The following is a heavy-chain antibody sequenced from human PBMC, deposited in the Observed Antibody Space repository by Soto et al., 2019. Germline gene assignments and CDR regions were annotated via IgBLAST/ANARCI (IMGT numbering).Heavy chain of an antibody. CDR3: ARTLYGDNVDY. CDR2: INPNNGNT. D-gene: IGHD4-17*01. Sequence: QVQLVQSGAEVKKPGASGKVSCKASGCTFTSYAISWVRQAPGQGLEWMGRINPNNGNTGYAQKDQGRVTMTRNTSISTAYMELSSLRSEDTAVYYCARTLYGDNVDYWGQGTLVTVSS. V-gene: IGHV1-8*02. J-gene: IGHJ4*02. CDR1: GCTFTSYA.